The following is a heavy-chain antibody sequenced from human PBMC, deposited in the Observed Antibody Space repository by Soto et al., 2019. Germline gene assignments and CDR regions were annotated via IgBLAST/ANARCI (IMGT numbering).Heavy chain of an antibody. D-gene: IGHD3-3*01. CDR3: ARSVWDSGFLEWLRYYYYYGMDV. V-gene: IGHV1-69*06. Sequence: SVKVSCKASGGTFSSHAISWVRQAPGQGLEWMGGIIPIFGTANYAQKFQGRVTITADKSTSTAHMELSSLRSEDTAVYYCARSVWDSGFLEWLRYYYYYGMDVWGQGTTVTVSS. CDR2: IIPIFGTA. CDR1: GGTFSSHA. J-gene: IGHJ6*02.